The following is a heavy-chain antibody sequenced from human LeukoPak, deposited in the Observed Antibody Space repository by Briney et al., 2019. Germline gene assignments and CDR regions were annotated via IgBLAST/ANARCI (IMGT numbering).Heavy chain of an antibody. D-gene: IGHD2-15*01. CDR3: ARQSYCSGGSCYCCYYYYMDV. CDR1: GFTFSDYY. J-gene: IGHJ6*03. V-gene: IGHV3-11*01. Sequence: GGSLRLSCAASGFTFSDYYMSWIRQAPGKGLEWVSYISSSGSTIYYADSVKGRFTISRDNAKNSLYLQMNSLRAEDTAVYYCARQSYCSGGSCYCCYYYYMDVWGKGTTVPVSS. CDR2: ISSSGSTI.